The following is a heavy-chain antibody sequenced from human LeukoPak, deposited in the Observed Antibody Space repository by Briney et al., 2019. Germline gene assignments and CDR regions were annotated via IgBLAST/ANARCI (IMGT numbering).Heavy chain of an antibody. CDR2: INSDGSST. Sequence: GESLRLSCAASGFTFSSYWMHWVRQAPGKGLVWVSRINSDGSSTSYADSVKGRFTISRDNAKNTLYLQMNSLRAEDTAVYYCARDGSSWSNWLDPWGQGTLVTVSS. V-gene: IGHV3-74*01. CDR3: ARDGSSWSNWLDP. D-gene: IGHD6-13*01. CDR1: GFTFSSYW. J-gene: IGHJ5*02.